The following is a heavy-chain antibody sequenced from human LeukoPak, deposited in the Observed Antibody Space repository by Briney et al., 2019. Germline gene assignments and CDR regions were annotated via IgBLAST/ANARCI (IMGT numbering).Heavy chain of an antibody. D-gene: IGHD3-10*01. CDR2: MNPNSGNT. J-gene: IGHJ6*03. CDR3: ARAPGAPVTMVRGVTRRRRYYYYMDV. V-gene: IGHV1-8*02. CDR1: GYTFTSYA. Sequence: GASVKVSCKASGYTFTSYAMNWVRQATGQGLEWMGWMNPNSGNTGYAQKFQGRVTMTRNTSISTAYMELSSLRSEDTAVYYCARAPGAPVTMVRGVTRRRRYYYYMDVWGKGTTVTISS.